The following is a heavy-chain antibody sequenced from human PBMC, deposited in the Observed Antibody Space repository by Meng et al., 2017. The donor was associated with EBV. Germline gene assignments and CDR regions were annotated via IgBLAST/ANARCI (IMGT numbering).Heavy chain of an antibody. CDR1: GYTFRNYA. Sequence: QGQLGQFGSEWKRPGASVKVSCKASGYTFRNYAINWMRQVPGQGLEWMGWINTYSGKATFAQGFTGRFVFSLDTPVTTAHLQISGLKTEDSAVYYCARGVEENGSHYPFDSWGQGTLVTVSS. J-gene: IGHJ4*02. CDR2: INTYSGKA. CDR3: ARGVEENGSHYPFDS. V-gene: IGHV7-4-1*02. D-gene: IGHD1-1*01.